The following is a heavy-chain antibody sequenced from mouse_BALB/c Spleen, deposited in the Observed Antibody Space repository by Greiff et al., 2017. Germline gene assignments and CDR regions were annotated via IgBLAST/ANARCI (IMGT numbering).Heavy chain of an antibody. CDR2: ILPGSGST. CDR1: GYTFSSYW. CDR3: ARLGITTVVDYFDY. D-gene: IGHD1-1*01. Sequence: QVQLQQSGAELMKPGASVKISCKATGYTFSSYWIEWVKQRPGHGLEWIGEILPGSGSTNYNEKFKGKATFTADTSSNTAYMQLSSLTSEDSAVYYCARLGITTVVDYFDYWGQGTTLTVSS. J-gene: IGHJ2*01. V-gene: IGHV1-9*01.